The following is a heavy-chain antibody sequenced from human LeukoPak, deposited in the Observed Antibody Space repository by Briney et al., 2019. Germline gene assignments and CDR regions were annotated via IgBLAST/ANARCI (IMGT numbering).Heavy chain of an antibody. CDR2: INAGNGNT. D-gene: IGHD3-22*01. J-gene: IGHJ3*02. CDR1: GYDFTSYA. Sequence: RGASVKVSCKASGYDFTSYAMHWVRQAPGQRLEWMGWINAGNGNTKYSQKFQDRVTVTRDTSTSTAYLELSSLRSEDTAVYYCAKDEKGYYHDTSGYPDAFDIWGQGTMVTVSS. V-gene: IGHV1-3*01. CDR3: AKDEKGYYHDTSGYPDAFDI.